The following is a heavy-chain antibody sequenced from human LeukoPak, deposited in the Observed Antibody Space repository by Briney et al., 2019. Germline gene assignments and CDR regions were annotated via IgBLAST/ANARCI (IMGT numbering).Heavy chain of an antibody. D-gene: IGHD3-22*01. CDR3: ARRYYYDSSAAFDI. CDR1: GGSFSGYY. CDR2: IYYSGST. V-gene: IGHV4-34*01. J-gene: IGHJ3*02. Sequence: SETLSLTCAVYGGSFSGYYWSWIRQPPGKGLEWIGSIYYSGSTYYNPSLKSRVTISVDTSKNQFSLKLSSVTAADTAVYYCARRYYYDSSAAFDIWGQGTMVTVSS.